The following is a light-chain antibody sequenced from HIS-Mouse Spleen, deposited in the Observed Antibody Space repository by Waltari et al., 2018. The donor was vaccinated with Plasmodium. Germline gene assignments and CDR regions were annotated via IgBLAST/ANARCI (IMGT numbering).Light chain of an antibody. CDR2: EDS. CDR1: ALPKKY. J-gene: IGLJ3*02. CDR3: YSTDSSGNHRV. V-gene: IGLV3-10*01. Sequence: SYELTQPPSLSVSPGQTARIPCSGDALPKKYAYAYQQKSGQAPVLVIYEDSKRPSGIPERFSGSSSGTMATLTISGAQVEDEADYYCYSTDSSGNHRVFGGGTKLTVL.